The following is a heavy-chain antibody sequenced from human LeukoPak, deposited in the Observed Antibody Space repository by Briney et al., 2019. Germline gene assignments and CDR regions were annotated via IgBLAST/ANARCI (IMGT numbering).Heavy chain of an antibody. J-gene: IGHJ5*02. CDR2: ISAYNGNT. Sequence: GASVKVPCKASGYTFTSYGISWVRQAPGQGLEWMGWISAYNGNTNYAQKLQGRVTMTTDTSTSTAYMELRSLRSDDTAVYYCARAPYYDSSGYYSTWGQGTLVTVSS. CDR1: GYTFTSYG. V-gene: IGHV1-18*01. D-gene: IGHD3-22*01. CDR3: ARAPYYDSSGYYST.